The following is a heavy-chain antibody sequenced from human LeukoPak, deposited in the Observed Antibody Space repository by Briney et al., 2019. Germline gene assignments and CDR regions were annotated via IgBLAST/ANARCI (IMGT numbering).Heavy chain of an antibody. Sequence: SETLSLTCTVSGDSITTTSYYWAWIRQPPGKGLEWIGNIFYTGSTYYSPSLKSRVTISVDTSKNQFSLKLSSVTAADTAVYYCARHYDSYDGDVRGLFDYWGQGTLVTVSS. V-gene: IGHV4-39*01. CDR1: GDSITTTSYY. D-gene: IGHD3-22*01. J-gene: IGHJ4*02. CDR2: IFYTGST. CDR3: ARHYDSYDGDVRGLFDY.